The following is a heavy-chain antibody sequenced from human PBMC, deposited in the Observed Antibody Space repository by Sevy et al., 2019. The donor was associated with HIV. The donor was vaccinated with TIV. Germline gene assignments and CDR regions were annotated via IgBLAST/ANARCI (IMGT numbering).Heavy chain of an antibody. V-gene: IGHV3-23*01. Sequence: GGSLRLSCAASGFTFSNYAMNWVRQAPGKGLEWVSGISGSGGSGDKTNYAESVKGRFTISRDDSKNSLYLQLNSLRAEDTAIYYCARKYDSSGYFDYWGQRTLVTVSS. CDR2: ISGSGGSGDKT. CDR3: ARKYDSSGYFDY. D-gene: IGHD3-22*01. CDR1: GFTFSNYA. J-gene: IGHJ4*02.